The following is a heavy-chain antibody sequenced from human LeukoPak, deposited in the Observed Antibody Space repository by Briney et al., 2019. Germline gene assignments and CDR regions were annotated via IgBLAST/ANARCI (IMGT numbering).Heavy chain of an antibody. Sequence: GESLKISCKGSGNSFSNYWIGWVRQMPGKGLEWMGIIYPGDSNTRYSPSFQGQVTISADKSISTAYLRWSSLKASDTAMYYCARRYSDSGGYFDYWGQGTLVTVSS. CDR2: IYPGDSNT. J-gene: IGHJ4*02. V-gene: IGHV5-51*01. CDR3: ARRYSDSGGYFDY. CDR1: GNSFSNYW. D-gene: IGHD3-10*01.